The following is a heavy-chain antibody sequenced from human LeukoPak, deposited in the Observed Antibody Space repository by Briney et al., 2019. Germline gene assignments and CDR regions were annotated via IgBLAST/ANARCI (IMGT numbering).Heavy chain of an antibody. CDR3: ARDSDWAFDS. D-gene: IGHD3-9*01. Sequence: GGSLRLSCAVSGFILSNYHMNWVRQAPGKGLEWMSNIRDRGDDMYYADSVKGRFTISRDNAKNSLYLQLNSLRAEDTAVYYCARDSDWAFDSWGLGTLVTVSS. J-gene: IGHJ4*02. CDR1: GFILSNYH. CDR2: IRDRGDDM. V-gene: IGHV3-48*01.